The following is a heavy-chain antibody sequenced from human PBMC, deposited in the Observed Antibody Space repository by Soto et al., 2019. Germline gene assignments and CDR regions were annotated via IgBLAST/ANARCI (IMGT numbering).Heavy chain of an antibody. CDR1: GLTFTKYA. V-gene: IGHV1-3*05. J-gene: IGHJ4*02. D-gene: IGHD1-26*01. CDR2: IVAVNGKT. CDR3: VVGDRGAFDY. Sequence: QVRLVQSGAEERKPGASVKLSCRASGLTFTKYAIHWVRQAPGQPPAWMGWIVAVNGKTRYSQKLQDRVTITRDTSANSAYMELTSLTSEDTAVDYCVVGDRGAFDYWGQGTLVTVS.